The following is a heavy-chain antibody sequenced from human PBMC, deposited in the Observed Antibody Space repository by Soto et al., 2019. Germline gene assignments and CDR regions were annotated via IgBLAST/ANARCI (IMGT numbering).Heavy chain of an antibody. Sequence: GGSLRLSCAVSGFTFSSYAMSWVRQAPGKGLEWVSGISGSGGSTYSADSVKGRFTISRDNSKNTLYLQMNSLRAEDTAVYYCAKDRKSGSGWYWDYWGQGTLVTSPQ. D-gene: IGHD6-19*01. CDR3: AKDRKSGSGWYWDY. V-gene: IGHV3-23*01. CDR2: ISGSGGST. J-gene: IGHJ4*02. CDR1: GFTFSSYA.